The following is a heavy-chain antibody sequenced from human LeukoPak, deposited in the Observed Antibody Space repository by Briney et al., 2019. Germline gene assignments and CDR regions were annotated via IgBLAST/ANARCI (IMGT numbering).Heavy chain of an antibody. V-gene: IGHV3-66*01. CDR1: GFTVSSNY. CDR2: IYSGGGT. J-gene: IGHJ4*02. D-gene: IGHD6-19*01. Sequence: PGGSLRLSCAASGFTVSSNYMNWVRQAPGKGLEWVSVIYSGGGTYYADSVKGRFTISRDNAKNSLYLQMNSLRAEDTAVYYCAREAVAGFGYWGQGTLVTVSS. CDR3: AREAVAGFGY.